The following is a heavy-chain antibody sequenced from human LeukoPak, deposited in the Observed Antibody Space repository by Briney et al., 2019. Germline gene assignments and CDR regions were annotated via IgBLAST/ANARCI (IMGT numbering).Heavy chain of an antibody. CDR2: IYSGGST. D-gene: IGHD7-27*01. CDR1: GFTVSSNY. Sequence: GGSLRLSCAASGFTVSSNYMSWVRQAPGKGLEWVSLIYSGGSTYYADSVKGRFTISRDNSKNTLYLQMNSLRAEDTAVYYCARDLGPGEGSDYWGQGTLVIVSS. J-gene: IGHJ4*02. CDR3: ARDLGPGEGSDY. V-gene: IGHV3-53*01.